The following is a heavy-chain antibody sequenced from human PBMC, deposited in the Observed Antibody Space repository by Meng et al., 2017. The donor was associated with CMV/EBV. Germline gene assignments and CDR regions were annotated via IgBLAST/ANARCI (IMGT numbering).Heavy chain of an antibody. CDR3: ARALNYYDSRRLGYWFDP. V-gene: IGHV1-69*05. J-gene: IGHJ5*02. Sequence: SVKVSCKASGGTLSSYAISWVRQAPGQGLEWMGGIIPIFGTANYAQKFQGRVTITTDESTSTAYMELSSLRSEDTAVYYCARALNYYDSRRLGYWFDPWGQGTLVTVSS. CDR2: IIPIFGTA. D-gene: IGHD3-22*01. CDR1: GGTLSSYA.